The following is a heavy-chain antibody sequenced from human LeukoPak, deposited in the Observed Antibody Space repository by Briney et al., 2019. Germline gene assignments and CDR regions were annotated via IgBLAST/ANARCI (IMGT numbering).Heavy chain of an antibody. V-gene: IGHV4-34*01. CDR2: INHSGST. CDR3: ARHAIVVVPAATHYYYYGMDV. D-gene: IGHD2-2*01. Sequence: SETLSLTCAVYGGSFSGYYWSWIRQPPGKGLEWFGEINHSGSTNYNPSLKSRVTISVDTSKNQFSLKLSSVTAADTAVYYCARHAIVVVPAATHYYYYGMDVWGQGTTVTVSS. J-gene: IGHJ6*02. CDR1: GGSFSGYY.